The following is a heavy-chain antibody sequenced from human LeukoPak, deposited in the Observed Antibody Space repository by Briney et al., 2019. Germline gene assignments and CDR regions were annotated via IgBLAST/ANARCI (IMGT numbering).Heavy chain of an antibody. V-gene: IGHV1-69*05. CDR3: ARDNYAGANWFDP. CDR1: GGTFSSYA. J-gene: IGHJ5*02. D-gene: IGHD1-7*01. CDR2: IIPIFGTA. Sequence: SVKVSFKASGGTFSSYAISWVRQAPGQGLEWMGGIIPIFGTANYAQKFQGRVTITTDESTSTAYMELSSLRSEDTAVYYCARDNYAGANWFDPWGQGTLVTVSS.